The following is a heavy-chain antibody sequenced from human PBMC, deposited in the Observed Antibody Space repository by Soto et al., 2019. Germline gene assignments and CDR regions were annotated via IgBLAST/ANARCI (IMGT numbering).Heavy chain of an antibody. CDR2: ISYDGSNK. V-gene: IGHV3-30-3*01. CDR1: GFTFSSYA. CDR3: ARQGPVRGTVTRLFDY. J-gene: IGHJ4*02. Sequence: QVQLVESGGGVVQPGRSLRLSCAADGFTFSSYAMHWVRQAPGQGLEWAAVISYDGSNKYYADSVKGRFTISRDNSKNTLYLQRNSLRAEDKAVYYGARQGPVRGTVTRLFDYWGQGTLVTVAS. D-gene: IGHD4-17*01.